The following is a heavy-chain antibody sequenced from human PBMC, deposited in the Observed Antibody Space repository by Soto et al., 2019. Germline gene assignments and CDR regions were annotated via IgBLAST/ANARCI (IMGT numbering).Heavy chain of an antibody. CDR3: TRSDYYGSGSYIYYYGMDV. CDR1: GFTFSSDW. D-gene: IGHD3-10*01. V-gene: IGHV3-74*01. J-gene: IGHJ6*02. CDR2: ISNDGSST. Sequence: EVQLVESGGGLVQPGGSLRLSCAASGFTFSSDWMHWVRQAPGKGLVWVSRISNDGSSTSYADSVKGRFTISRDNAKNTLYLQMNSLRAEDTAVYYCTRSDYYGSGSYIYYYGMDVWGQGTTVTVSS.